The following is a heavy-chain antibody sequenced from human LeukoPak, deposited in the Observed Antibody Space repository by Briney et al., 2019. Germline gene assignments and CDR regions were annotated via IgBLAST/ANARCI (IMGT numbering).Heavy chain of an antibody. D-gene: IGHD3-10*01. V-gene: IGHV3-30*02. CDR2: IRYDGSNK. J-gene: IGHJ6*03. CDR1: GFTFSSHG. Sequence: GGSLRLSCAASGFTFSSHGMHWVRQAPGKGLEWVAFIRYDGSNKYYADSVKGRFTISRDNSKNTLYLQMNSLRAEDTAVYYCAKDGVTMVRGVSKDYYYYMDVWGKGTMVTVSS. CDR3: AKDGVTMVRGVSKDYYYYMDV.